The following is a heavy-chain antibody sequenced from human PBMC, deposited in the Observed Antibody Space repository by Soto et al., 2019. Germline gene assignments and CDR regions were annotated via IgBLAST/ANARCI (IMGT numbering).Heavy chain of an antibody. J-gene: IGHJ6*02. CDR1: GFTVDDYA. V-gene: IGHV3-9*01. CDR3: ARDRYSYYDFWSGSLPSSYYGMDV. D-gene: IGHD3-3*01. CDR2: ISANGDTI. Sequence: GGSLRLSCVASGFTVDDYAMHWVRQAPGKGLEWVSGISANGDTIDYVDSVKGRFTIPRDNAKNALYLQMNSLRAEDTAVYYCARDRYSYYDFWSGSLPSSYYGMDVWGQGTTVTVSS.